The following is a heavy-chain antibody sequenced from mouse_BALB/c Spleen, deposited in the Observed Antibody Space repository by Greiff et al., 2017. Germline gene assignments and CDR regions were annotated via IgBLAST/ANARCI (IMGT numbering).Heavy chain of an antibody. J-gene: IGHJ4*01. CDR2: ISSGSSTI. Sequence: EVQGVESGGGLVQPGGSRKLSCAASGFTFSSFGMHWVRQAPEKGLEWVAYISSGSSTIYYADTMKGRFTITGDNPKNTLFLQMTSLMSEDTAMYCCARGNYYYAMDYWGQGTSVTVSS. CDR3: ARGNYYYAMDY. CDR1: GFTFSSFG. V-gene: IGHV5-17*02.